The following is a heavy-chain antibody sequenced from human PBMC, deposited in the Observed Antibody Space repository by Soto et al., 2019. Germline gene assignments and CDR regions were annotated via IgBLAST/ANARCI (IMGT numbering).Heavy chain of an antibody. Sequence: PGGSLRLSFAVSGFSFSDHYMDWVRQAPGKGLEWVGRIRNKANSYTTMYAASVEGRVTVSRDDSKNSLYLQMNSLKIEDTAVYYCARIHSSSWFGSYFDYWGQGT. CDR1: GFSFSDHY. CDR2: IRNKANSYTT. J-gene: IGHJ4*02. CDR3: ARIHSSSWFGSYFDY. D-gene: IGHD6-13*01. V-gene: IGHV3-72*01.